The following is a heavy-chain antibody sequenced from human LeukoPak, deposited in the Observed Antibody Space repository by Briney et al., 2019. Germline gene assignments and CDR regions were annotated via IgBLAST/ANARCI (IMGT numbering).Heavy chain of an antibody. J-gene: IGHJ4*02. V-gene: IGHV3-20*04. D-gene: IGHD3-10*01. Sequence: VGSLRLSCAASGFTFDDYGMSWVRQAPGKGLEWVSGINWNGGSTGYADSVKGRFTISRDNAKNSLYLQMNSLRAEDTALYYCARDMRYYGSGAFDYWGQGTLVTVSS. CDR2: INWNGGST. CDR1: GFTFDDYG. CDR3: ARDMRYYGSGAFDY.